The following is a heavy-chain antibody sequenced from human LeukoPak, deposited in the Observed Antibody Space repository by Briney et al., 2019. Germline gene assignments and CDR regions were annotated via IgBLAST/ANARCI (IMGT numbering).Heavy chain of an antibody. CDR2: ISSSSSYI. CDR1: GFTFSSYS. D-gene: IGHD3-22*01. J-gene: IGHJ4*02. CDR3: AGDTHAYDSSGYAAGY. Sequence: GGSLRLSCAASGFTFSSYSMNWVRQAPGKGLEWVSSISSSSSYIYYADSVKGRFTISRDNAKNSLYLQMNSLRAEDTAAYYCAGDTHAYDSSGYAAGYWGQGTLVTVSS. V-gene: IGHV3-21*01.